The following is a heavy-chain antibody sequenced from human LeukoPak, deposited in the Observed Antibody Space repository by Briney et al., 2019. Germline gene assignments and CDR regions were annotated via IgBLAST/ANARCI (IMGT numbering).Heavy chain of an antibody. V-gene: IGHV3-23*01. Sequence: GGSLRLSCAASGFTFSNSAMSWVRQAPGKGLQWVSAISDSGGKTYYTESVKGRFTISRDNSKNTLDLQMNSLRAEDTAVYFCAKDRLVLDCWGQGTLVIVSS. D-gene: IGHD6-13*01. J-gene: IGHJ4*02. CDR2: ISDSGGKT. CDR1: GFTFSNSA. CDR3: AKDRLVLDC.